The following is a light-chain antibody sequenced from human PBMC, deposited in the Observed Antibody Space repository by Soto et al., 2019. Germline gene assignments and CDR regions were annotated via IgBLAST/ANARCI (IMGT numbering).Light chain of an antibody. J-gene: IGKJ1*01. V-gene: IGKV3-20*01. CDR2: GAS. CDR1: QSVSSGY. Sequence: EIVLTQSPGTLSLYPGERATLSCRASQSVSSGYLAWYQQKPGQAPRLLISGASSRATGLPDRFSGSGSGTDFTLTISRLEPEDFAVYYCQQYGDSPPTFGQGTKVDIK. CDR3: QQYGDSPPT.